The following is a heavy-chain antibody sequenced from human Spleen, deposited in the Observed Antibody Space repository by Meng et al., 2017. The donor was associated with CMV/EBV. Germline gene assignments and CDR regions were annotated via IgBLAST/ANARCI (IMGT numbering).Heavy chain of an antibody. Sequence: GSLRLSCTVSGASISTYYWSWIRQPPGKGLEWIGNIHYSGSTNYNPSLKGRVTMLVATSEDQFSLRLNSVTAADTAVYYCARGHTNSGSFVGYYAMDVWGQGATVTVSS. CDR1: GASISTYY. J-gene: IGHJ6*02. CDR2: IHYSGST. V-gene: IGHV4-59*01. D-gene: IGHD1-26*01. CDR3: ARGHTNSGSFVGYYAMDV.